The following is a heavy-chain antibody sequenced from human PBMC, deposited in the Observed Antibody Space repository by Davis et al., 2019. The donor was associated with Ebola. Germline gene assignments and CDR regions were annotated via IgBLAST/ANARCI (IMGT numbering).Heavy chain of an antibody. Sequence: ASVKVSCKASGYTFTSYAMHWVRQAPGQRLEWMGWINAGNGNTKYSQKFQGRVTITRDTSASTAYMELSSLRSEDTAVYYCATTRKTRWLQSPYYFDYWGQGTLVTVSS. CDR2: INAGNGNT. CDR3: ATTRKTRWLQSPYYFDY. CDR1: GYTFTSYA. V-gene: IGHV1-3*01. J-gene: IGHJ4*02. D-gene: IGHD5-24*01.